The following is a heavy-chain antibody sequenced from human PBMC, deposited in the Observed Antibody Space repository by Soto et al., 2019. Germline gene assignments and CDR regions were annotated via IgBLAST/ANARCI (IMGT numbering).Heavy chain of an antibody. CDR3: AKDNGSGCDWLRVGDASDI. CDR1: GFTFSSYG. D-gene: IGHD5-12*01. CDR2: ISYDGSNK. J-gene: IGHJ3*02. V-gene: IGHV3-30*18. Sequence: QVQLVESGGGVVQPGRSLRLSCAASGFTFSSYGMHWVRQAPGKGLEWVAVISYDGSNKYYADSVKGRLTISRDNSKNTLYLQMNSLGGEDTAVYYYAKDNGSGCDWLRVGDASDIWGQGTMVTVSS.